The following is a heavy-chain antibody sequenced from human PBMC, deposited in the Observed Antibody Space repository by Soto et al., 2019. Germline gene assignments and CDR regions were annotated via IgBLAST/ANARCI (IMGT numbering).Heavy chain of an antibody. V-gene: IGHV1-18*01. CDR1: GYTFFTYD. CDR3: ARHHGPTTSENWFDP. J-gene: IGHJ5*02. D-gene: IGHD5-12*01. CDR2: ISTYSGDT. Sequence: QVHLVQAGVEVKTPGASVKVSCQASGYTFFTYDIRWVRQAPGQGREWMGWISTYSGDTKYAQKFQGRVTMPTDTSTTTAYLELRSLSSDDTAVYYCARHHGPTTSENWFDPWGQGTLVTVSS.